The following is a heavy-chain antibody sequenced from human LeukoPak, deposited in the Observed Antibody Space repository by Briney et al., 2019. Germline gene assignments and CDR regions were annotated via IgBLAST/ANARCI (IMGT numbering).Heavy chain of an antibody. CDR3: ARDHPLPESYEAMSAFDI. V-gene: IGHV7-4-1*02. Sequence: ASVKVSCKASGYTFTSYAMNWVRQAPGQGLEWMGWINTNTGNPTYAQGFTGRFVFSLDTSVSTAYLQISSLKAEDTAVYYCARDHPLPESYEAMSAFDIWGQGTMVTVSS. CDR1: GYTFTSYA. D-gene: IGHD5-18*01. CDR2: INTNTGNP. J-gene: IGHJ3*02.